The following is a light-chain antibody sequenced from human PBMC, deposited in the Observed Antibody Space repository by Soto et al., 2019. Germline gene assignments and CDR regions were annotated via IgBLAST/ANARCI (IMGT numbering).Light chain of an antibody. CDR1: QSVSSN. V-gene: IGKV3-15*01. J-gene: IGKJ2*01. CDR3: QQYNNWPPGT. Sequence: EIVMTQSPATLSVSPGERATLSCRASQSVSSNLAWYQQKPGQAPRLLIYGASTRATGIPARFSGSGSGTEFTXTISSLQSEDFAVYYCQQYNNWPPGTFGQGTKLEIK. CDR2: GAS.